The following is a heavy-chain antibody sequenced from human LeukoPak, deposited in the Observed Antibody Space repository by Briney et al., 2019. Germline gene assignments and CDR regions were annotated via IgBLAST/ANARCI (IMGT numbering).Heavy chain of an antibody. D-gene: IGHD3-3*01. CDR2: IYSGGST. Sequence: SETLSLTCTVSGASISTYYWTWIRQPPGKGLEWMGYIYSGGSTNYSPSLKSRVTISLDTSKNHFSLKLSSATAADTAVYYCAALSPFWSRYYFDHWGQGTLVTVSS. CDR1: GASISTYY. J-gene: IGHJ4*02. CDR3: AALSPFWSRYYFDH. V-gene: IGHV4-59*01.